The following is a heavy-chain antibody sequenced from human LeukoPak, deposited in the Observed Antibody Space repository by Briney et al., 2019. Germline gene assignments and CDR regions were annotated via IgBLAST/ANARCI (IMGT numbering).Heavy chain of an antibody. CDR3: AREPRDRGFDY. D-gene: IGHD3-10*01. Sequence: PSQTLSLTCAVSGGSISSGGYSWSWIRQSPGKGLEWIGYIYHSGSTYYNPSLKSRVTISVDRSKNQFSLKLSSVTAADTAVYYCAREPRDRGFDYWGQGTLVTVSS. CDR1: GGSISSGGYS. CDR2: IYHSGST. V-gene: IGHV4-30-2*06. J-gene: IGHJ4*02.